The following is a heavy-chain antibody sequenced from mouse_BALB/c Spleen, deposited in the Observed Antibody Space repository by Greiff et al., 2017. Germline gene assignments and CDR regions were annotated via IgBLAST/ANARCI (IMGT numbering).Heavy chain of an antibody. J-gene: IGHJ3*01. V-gene: IGHV1-20*02. CDR2: INPYNGDT. CDR1: GYSFTGYF. D-gene: IGHD2-4*01. CDR3: ARFGDYDGFAY. Sequence: EVQLQQSGPELVKPGASVKISCKASGYSFTGYFMNWVMQSHGKSLEWIGRINPYNGDTFYNQKFKGKATLTVDKSSSTAHMELRSLASEDSAVYYCARFGDYDGFAYWGQGTLVTVSA.